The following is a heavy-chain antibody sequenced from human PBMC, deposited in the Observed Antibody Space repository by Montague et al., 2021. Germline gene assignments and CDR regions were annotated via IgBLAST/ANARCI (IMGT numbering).Heavy chain of an antibody. V-gene: IGHV4-59*03. J-gene: IGHJ4*02. CDR2: LYDSGDT. CDR1: SGSISSFS. CDR3: ARTGRPMGLYHFDY. Sequence: SETLSLTCIVSSGSISSFSWAWIRQAPGKALEWIGHLYDSGDTYYNPSLHSRLTFSLDTSRNQFFLRLTSVTAAGTAVYYCARTGRPMGLYHFDYWGQGTLVTVSS. D-gene: IGHD2-8*01.